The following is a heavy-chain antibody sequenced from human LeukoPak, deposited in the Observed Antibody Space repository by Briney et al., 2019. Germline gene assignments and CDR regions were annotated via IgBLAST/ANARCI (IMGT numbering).Heavy chain of an antibody. CDR3: ARGYCSSTSCYIDYYYYGMDV. Sequence: SVKVSCKASGGTFSSYAISWVRQAPGQGLEWMGGIIPIFGTANYAQKFQGGVTITADESTSTAYMELSSLRSEDTAVYYCARGYCSSTSCYIDYYYYGMDVWGQGTTVTVSS. J-gene: IGHJ6*02. D-gene: IGHD2-2*02. V-gene: IGHV1-69*13. CDR1: GGTFSSYA. CDR2: IIPIFGTA.